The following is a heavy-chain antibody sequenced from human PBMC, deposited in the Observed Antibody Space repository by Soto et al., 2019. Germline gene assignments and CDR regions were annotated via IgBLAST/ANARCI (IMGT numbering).Heavy chain of an antibody. CDR2: IIPIFGTA. Sequence: SLKVSCKASLGTFSSYAISWVRQAPGQGLEWMGGIIPIFGTANYAQKFQGRVTITADKSTSTAYMELSSLRSEDTAVYYCASVYYYDSSGTLNWFDPWGQGTLVTVSS. CDR1: LGTFSSYA. CDR3: ASVYYYDSSGTLNWFDP. V-gene: IGHV1-69*06. J-gene: IGHJ5*02. D-gene: IGHD3-22*01.